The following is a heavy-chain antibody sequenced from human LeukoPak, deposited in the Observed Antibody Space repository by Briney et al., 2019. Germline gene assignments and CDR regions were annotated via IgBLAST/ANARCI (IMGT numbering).Heavy chain of an antibody. CDR2: ISSSSSYI. V-gene: IGHV3-21*01. CDR3: ARVPAYYYDSSGPYYFDY. J-gene: IGHJ4*02. D-gene: IGHD3-22*01. Sequence: GGSLRLSCAASGFTFSSYAMHWARQAPGKGLEWVSSISSSSSYIYYADSVKGRFTISRDNAKNSLYLQMNSLRAEDTAVYYCARVPAYYYDSSGPYYFDYWGQGTLVTVSS. CDR1: GFTFSSYA.